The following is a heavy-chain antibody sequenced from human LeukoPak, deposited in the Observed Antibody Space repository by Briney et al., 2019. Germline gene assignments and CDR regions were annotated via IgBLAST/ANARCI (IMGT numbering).Heavy chain of an antibody. CDR3: ARGLLGVYFDY. CDR2: MNPNSGAT. CDR1: GYTFTSYD. V-gene: IGHV1-8*01. Sequence: GASVKVSCKASGYTFTSYDFNWLRQATGRGPEWMGWMNPNSGATGYAQKFQGWVTMTRDTSISTAYMELSRLRSDDTAVYYCARGLLGVYFDYWGQGTLVTVSS. J-gene: IGHJ4*02.